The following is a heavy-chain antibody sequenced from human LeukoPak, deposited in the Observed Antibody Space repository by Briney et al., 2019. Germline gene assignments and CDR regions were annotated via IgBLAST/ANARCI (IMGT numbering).Heavy chain of an antibody. D-gene: IGHD6-19*01. Sequence: GGSLRLSCVASGFTFSDYWMHWVRQAAGKGLVWVSRINPDGSSTDYADSVKGRFTISRDNAKNSLYLQMNSLRAEDTAVYYCARDWMEQWLVRDYYYYGMDVWGQGTTVTVSS. J-gene: IGHJ6*02. CDR1: GFTFSDYW. V-gene: IGHV3-74*01. CDR3: ARDWMEQWLVRDYYYYGMDV. CDR2: INPDGSST.